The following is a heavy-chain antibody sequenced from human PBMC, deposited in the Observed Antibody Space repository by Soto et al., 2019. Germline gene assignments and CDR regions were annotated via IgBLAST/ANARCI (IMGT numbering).Heavy chain of an antibody. CDR2: IYYSGSP. J-gene: IGHJ1*01. CDR3: ARRGSQYRGEAEYFQH. V-gene: IGHV4-39*01. D-gene: IGHD6-6*01. CDR1: GGSISSSSYY. Sequence: QLQLQESGPGLVKPSETMSLTCTVSGGSISSSSYYWGWIRQPPGKGLEWIGSIYYSGSPYYNPSLKSRVTISVDTSKNQFSLKLSSVTAADTAVYYCARRGSQYRGEAEYFQHWGQGTLVTVSS.